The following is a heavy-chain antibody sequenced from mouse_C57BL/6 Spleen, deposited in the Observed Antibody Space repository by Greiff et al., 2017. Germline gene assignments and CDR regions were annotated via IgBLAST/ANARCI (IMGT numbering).Heavy chain of an antibody. CDR3: ARSGDYDYDGEFAY. V-gene: IGHV1-72*01. Sequence: QVQLQQPGAELVKPGASVKLSCKASGYTFTSYWMHWVKQRPGRGLEWIGRIDPNSGGTTYNEKFKSKATLTVDKPSSTAYMQLSSLTSEDSAVYYCARSGDYDYDGEFAYWGQGTLVTVSA. CDR1: GYTFTSYW. J-gene: IGHJ3*01. D-gene: IGHD2-4*01. CDR2: IDPNSGGT.